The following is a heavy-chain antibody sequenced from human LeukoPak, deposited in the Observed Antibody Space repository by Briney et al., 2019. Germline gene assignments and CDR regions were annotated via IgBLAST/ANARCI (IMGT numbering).Heavy chain of an antibody. V-gene: IGHV4-39*07. J-gene: IGHJ6*04. Sequence: SETLSLTCTVSGGSISSSSYYWGWIRQPPGKGLAWIGSIYYSGSTYYNPSLKSRVTISVDTSKNQFSLKLSSVTAADTAVYYCARDRGVAVVMDVWGKGTTVTVSS. CDR1: GGSISSSSYY. CDR3: ARDRGVAVVMDV. CDR2: IYYSGST. D-gene: IGHD3-10*01.